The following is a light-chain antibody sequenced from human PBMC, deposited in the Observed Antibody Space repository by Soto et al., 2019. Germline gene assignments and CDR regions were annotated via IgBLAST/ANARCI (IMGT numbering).Light chain of an antibody. CDR3: SSYTTSNTWL. J-gene: IGLJ3*02. CDR2: EVS. V-gene: IGLV2-14*01. CDR1: TSDVGGFDS. Sequence: QSALTQPASVSGSPGQSITISCTATTSDVGGFDSVSLYQQHPGTAPSVIIYEVSNRPSGVSYRFSGSKSANTASLTISGLQADDEADYYCSSYTTSNTWLFGGGTKVTVL.